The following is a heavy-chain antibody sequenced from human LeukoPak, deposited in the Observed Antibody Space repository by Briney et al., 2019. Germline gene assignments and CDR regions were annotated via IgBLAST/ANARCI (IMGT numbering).Heavy chain of an antibody. Sequence: GGSLRLSCAASGITVSSNYMSWVRQAPGKGLEWVSVIYSGGSTYYADSVKGRFTISRDNSKNTLYLQMNSLRAEDTAVYYCARDSRTTELDYWGQGTLVTVSS. CDR3: ARDSRTTELDY. CDR2: IYSGGST. V-gene: IGHV3-53*01. D-gene: IGHD1-1*01. J-gene: IGHJ4*02. CDR1: GITVSSNY.